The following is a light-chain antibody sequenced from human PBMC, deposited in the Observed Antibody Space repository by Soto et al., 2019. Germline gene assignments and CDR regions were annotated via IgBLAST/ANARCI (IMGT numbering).Light chain of an antibody. Sequence: QSALTRPASVSGSPGQSITISCTGTISDVGGYNYVSWYQHHPGKAPTLIIYEVSNRPSGVSNRFSGSKSGNTASLTISGLQAEDEADYYCSSYAGSLSLYVFGPGTKVTVL. CDR2: EVS. CDR1: ISDVGGYNY. CDR3: SSYAGSLSLYV. V-gene: IGLV2-14*01. J-gene: IGLJ1*01.